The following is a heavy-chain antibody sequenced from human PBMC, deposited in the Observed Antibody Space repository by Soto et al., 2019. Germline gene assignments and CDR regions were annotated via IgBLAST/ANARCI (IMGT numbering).Heavy chain of an antibody. CDR2: ISSSSSYI. D-gene: IGHD5-18*01. Sequence: PVGSLRLSCAASGFTFSSYSMNWVRQAPGKGLEWVSSISSSSSYIYYADSVKGRFTISRDNAKNSLYLQMNSLRAEDTAVYYCARGDVDTAMGIDYWGQGTLVTVSS. CDR1: GFTFSSYS. J-gene: IGHJ4*02. V-gene: IGHV3-21*01. CDR3: ARGDVDTAMGIDY.